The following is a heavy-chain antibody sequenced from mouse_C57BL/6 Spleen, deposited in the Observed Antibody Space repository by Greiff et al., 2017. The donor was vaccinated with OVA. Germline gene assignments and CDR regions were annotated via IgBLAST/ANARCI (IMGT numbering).Heavy chain of an antibody. Sequence: DVKLQESGGGLVQPKGSLKLSCAASGFSFNTYAMNWVRQAPGKGLEWVARIRSKSNNYATYYADSVKDRFTISRDDSESMLYLQMNNLKTEDTAMYYCVRHENGNFAMDYWGQGTSVTVSS. CDR3: VRHENGNFAMDY. CDR1: GFSFNTYA. CDR2: IRSKSNNYAT. J-gene: IGHJ4*01. V-gene: IGHV10-1*01. D-gene: IGHD2-1*01.